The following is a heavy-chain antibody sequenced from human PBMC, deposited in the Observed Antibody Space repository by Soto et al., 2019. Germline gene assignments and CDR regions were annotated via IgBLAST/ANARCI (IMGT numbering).Heavy chain of an antibody. Sequence: SDTCAVEDGSSSGYYWSWISQPPGKGLEWIGEINHSGSTNYNPSLKSRVTTSVDTSKNQFSLKLSSVTAADTAVYYCARGRKDFDYWGQGTLVTVSS. CDR2: INHSGST. CDR3: ARGRKDFDY. J-gene: IGHJ4*02. CDR1: DGSSSGYY. V-gene: IGHV4-34*01.